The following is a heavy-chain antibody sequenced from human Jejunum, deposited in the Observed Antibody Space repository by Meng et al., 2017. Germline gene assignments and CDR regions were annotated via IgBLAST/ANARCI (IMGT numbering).Heavy chain of an antibody. V-gene: IGHV6-1*01. CDR2: TYYRSKWYI. D-gene: IGHD1-26*01. CDR3: AGGGLVRSTRGYFDY. J-gene: IGHJ4*02. Sequence: QIQLQQSGPGLVKPPQTPSLTCAISGDSVSSNSAGWNWIRQSPSRGLEWLGRTYYRSKWYIDYAVSVKSRITINPDTSKNQFSLHLNSVTPEDTAVYYCAGGGLVRSTRGYFDYWGQGTLVTVSS. CDR1: GDSVSSNSAG.